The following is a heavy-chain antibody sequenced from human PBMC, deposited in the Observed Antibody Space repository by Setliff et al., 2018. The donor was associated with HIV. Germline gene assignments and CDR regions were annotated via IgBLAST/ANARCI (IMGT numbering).Heavy chain of an antibody. D-gene: IGHD5-18*01. Sequence: PSETLSLTCTVSGGSISSSNYYWGWIRQPPGKGLEWIGHIYISGSTNYNPSLNSRVTISVDTSKNQFSLKLSSVTAADTAVYYCARGGGDGYNYNYYYYGMDVWGQGTTVTVSS. CDR1: GGSISSSNYY. V-gene: IGHV4-61*05. CDR3: ARGGGDGYNYNYYYYGMDV. J-gene: IGHJ6*02. CDR2: IYISGST.